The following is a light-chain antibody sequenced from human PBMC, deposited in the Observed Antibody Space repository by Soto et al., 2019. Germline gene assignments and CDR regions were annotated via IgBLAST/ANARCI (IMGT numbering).Light chain of an antibody. CDR3: QQSGSSAGT. CDR1: KSISSY. V-gene: IGKV3-20*01. CDR2: GAS. Sequence: EIVLTQSPGTLSLSPGERATLSCRASKSISSYLAWYQQKPGQAPRLLIYGASSRATGIPDRFSGSGSGTDLSLTITRLEPADCAVYYCQQSGSSAGTFGQGTKLEIK. J-gene: IGKJ2*01.